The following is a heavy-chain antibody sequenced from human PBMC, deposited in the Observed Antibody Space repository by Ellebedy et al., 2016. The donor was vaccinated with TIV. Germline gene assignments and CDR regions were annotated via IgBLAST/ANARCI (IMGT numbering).Heavy chain of an antibody. CDR1: GLTLISYT. J-gene: IGHJ3*02. V-gene: IGHV3-21*01. CDR3: ATGWLATQEDPFDI. Sequence: GESLKISXAGTGLTLISYTMNWVRQAPGKGLEWVSSISSSSSYIYYADSVKGRFTISRDNAKNSLYLQMNSLRAEDTAVYYCATGWLATQEDPFDIWGQGTMVTVSS. D-gene: IGHD5-24*01. CDR2: ISSSSSYI.